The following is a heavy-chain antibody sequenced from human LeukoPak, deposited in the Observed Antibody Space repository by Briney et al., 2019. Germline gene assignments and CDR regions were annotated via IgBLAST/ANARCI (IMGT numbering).Heavy chain of an antibody. Sequence: GASQRLSCAASGLTFSTYSMNWVRQAPGKGLECVSSITSSSSYIYYADSVKGRFTISRDNAKNSVYLQMNSLRAEDTAVYYCARDGYSSSWFPDYWGQGTLVTVSS. J-gene: IGHJ4*02. CDR1: GLTFSTYS. CDR2: ITSSSSYI. CDR3: ARDGYSSSWFPDY. D-gene: IGHD6-13*01. V-gene: IGHV3-21*01.